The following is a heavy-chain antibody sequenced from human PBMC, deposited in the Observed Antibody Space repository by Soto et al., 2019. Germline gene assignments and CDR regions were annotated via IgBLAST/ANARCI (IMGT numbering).Heavy chain of an antibody. V-gene: IGHV4-34*01. CDR3: ARSWGKATRDMFLRY. CDR1: GGSFSDYY. D-gene: IGHD6-13*01. Sequence: PSETLSLTCAVYGGSFSDYYWSWVRQAPGKGLEWIGEIDHSGSANYNPLLKSRVIISVDTSKNQHSLKLNSVTAADTAVYYCARSWGKATRDMFLRYWGRGNMVTVSS. CDR2: IDHSGSA. J-gene: IGHJ4*02.